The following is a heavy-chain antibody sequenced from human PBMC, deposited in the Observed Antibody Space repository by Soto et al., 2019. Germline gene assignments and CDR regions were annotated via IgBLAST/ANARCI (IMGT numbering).Heavy chain of an antibody. D-gene: IGHD2-15*01. Sequence: EVQLLESGGGLVQPGGSLRLSCAASGSTLSSYAMSWVRQAPGKGLEWVSAISGSGGSTYYADSVKGRFTISRDNSKNTLYLQMNSLRAEDTAVYYCALREMGCSGGSCYSLHYYYYYMDVWGKGTTVTVSS. CDR2: ISGSGGST. CDR1: GSTLSSYA. CDR3: ALREMGCSGGSCYSLHYYYYYMDV. J-gene: IGHJ6*03. V-gene: IGHV3-23*01.